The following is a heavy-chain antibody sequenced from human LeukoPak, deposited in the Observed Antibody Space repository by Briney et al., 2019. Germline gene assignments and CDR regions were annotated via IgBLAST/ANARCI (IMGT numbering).Heavy chain of an antibody. CDR3: ARGIRGYSYIFDY. D-gene: IGHD5-18*01. V-gene: IGHV4-59*01. J-gene: IGHJ4*02. CDR1: GGSISSYY. Sequence: SEALSLTCTVSGGSISSYYWSWIRQPPGKGLEWIGYIYYSGSTNYNPSLKSRVTISVDTSTNQFSLKLSSVTAADTAVYYCARGIRGYSYIFDYWGQGTLVTVSS. CDR2: IYYSGST.